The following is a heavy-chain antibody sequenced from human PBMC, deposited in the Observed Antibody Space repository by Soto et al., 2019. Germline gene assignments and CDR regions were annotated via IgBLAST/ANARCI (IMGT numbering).Heavy chain of an antibody. CDR2: ICPGVSDI. D-gene: IGHD6-6*01. J-gene: IGHJ4*02. V-gene: IGHV5-51*01. CDR3: AKPRGEYGTTHEYFDY. Sequence: PGEALKISCTPSGYSFSTYWIAWVRQMPGKGLEWMGIICPGVSDIRYNPSFQGQVTISADKSISTAYLQWSSLKASDTAMYYCAKPRGEYGTTHEYFDYWGQGALVTVPQ. CDR1: GYSFSTYW.